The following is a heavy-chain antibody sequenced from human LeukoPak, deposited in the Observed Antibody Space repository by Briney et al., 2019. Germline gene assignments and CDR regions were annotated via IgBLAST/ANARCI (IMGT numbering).Heavy chain of an antibody. V-gene: IGHV4-4*02. D-gene: IGHD5-12*01. J-gene: IGHJ5*02. Sequence: PSETLSLTCAVSGGSISSSNWWSWVRQPPGKGLEWIGEIYHGGSTNYNPSLKSRVTISVDTSKNQFSLKLSSVTAADTAVYYCARRVATITFLRGQENWFDPWGQGTLVTVSS. CDR1: GGSISSSNW. CDR2: IYHGGST. CDR3: ARRVATITFLRGQENWFDP.